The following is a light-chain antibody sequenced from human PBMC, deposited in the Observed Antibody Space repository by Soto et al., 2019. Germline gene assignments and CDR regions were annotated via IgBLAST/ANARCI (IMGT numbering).Light chain of an antibody. J-gene: IGLJ2*01. Sequence: QSVLTQPPSVSGSPGQSVTISCIGTSSDIGSYNRVSWYQQPPGTAPKLIIYEVINRSSGVPDRFSGPKSGNTASLTISGLQAEDEADYYCTSYTSSITLVFGGGTKLTVL. CDR2: EVI. V-gene: IGLV2-18*02. CDR1: SSDIGSYNR. CDR3: TSYTSSITLV.